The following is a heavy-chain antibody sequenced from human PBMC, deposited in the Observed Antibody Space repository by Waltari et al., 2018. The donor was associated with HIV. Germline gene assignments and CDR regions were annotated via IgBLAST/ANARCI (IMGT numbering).Heavy chain of an antibody. CDR3: AKDYGAHRYYLDY. D-gene: IGHD4-17*01. CDR2: TNPNGSDT. J-gene: IGHJ4*02. Sequence: EVQLVQSGAEVKQPGESLKISCTGSGYPFSNYWIGWVRQMPVKGLEWMVITNPNGSDTRYSPAFQGQVIISVDKSINTAYLQWSSLRASDTATYYCAKDYGAHRYYLDYWGQGTLVTVSS. CDR1: GYPFSNYW. V-gene: IGHV5-51*01.